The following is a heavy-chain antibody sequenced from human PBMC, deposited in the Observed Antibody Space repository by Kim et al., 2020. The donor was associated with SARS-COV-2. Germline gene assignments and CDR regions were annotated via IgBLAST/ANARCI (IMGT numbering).Heavy chain of an antibody. J-gene: IGHJ4*02. CDR3: ARDSSSSSWITLIDFDY. V-gene: IGHV1-46*01. Sequence: FQGRVTMTRNTSTSTVYMELSSLRSEDTAVYYCARDSSSSSWITLIDFDYWGQGTLVTVSS. D-gene: IGHD6-13*01.